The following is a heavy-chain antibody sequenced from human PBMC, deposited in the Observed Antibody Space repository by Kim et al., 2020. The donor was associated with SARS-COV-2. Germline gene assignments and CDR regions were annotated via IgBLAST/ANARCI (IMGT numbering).Heavy chain of an antibody. CDR3: ARVGDRAVAGGDY. CDR1: GFTVSSNY. V-gene: IGHV3-66*01. CDR2: IYSGGST. Sequence: GGSLRLSCAASGFTVSSNYMSWVRQAPGKGLEWVSVIYSGGSTYYADSVKGRFTISRDNSKNTLYLQMNSLRAEDTAVYYCARVGDRAVAGGDYWGQGTLVTVSS. D-gene: IGHD6-19*01. J-gene: IGHJ4*02.